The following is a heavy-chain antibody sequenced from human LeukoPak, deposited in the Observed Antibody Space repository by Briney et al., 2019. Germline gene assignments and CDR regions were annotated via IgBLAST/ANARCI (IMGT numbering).Heavy chain of an antibody. J-gene: IGHJ4*02. D-gene: IGHD6-19*01. CDR3: AKEHMAVTGYFDG. CDR2: IYSSGST. V-gene: IGHV4-61*01. CDR1: GGSVTSGSNY. Sequence: SETLSLTCTVSGGSVTSGSNYWSWLRQPPGRGLEWIGYIYSSGSTEYNPGLKSRVTISMDPTKNQFSLKLRSVTAADTAVYFCAKEHMAVTGYFDGWGKGTLVSVSS.